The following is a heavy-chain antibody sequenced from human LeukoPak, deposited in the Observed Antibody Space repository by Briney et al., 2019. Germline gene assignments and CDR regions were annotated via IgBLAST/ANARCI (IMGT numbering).Heavy chain of an antibody. CDR3: ARGGYSSSWYAPRPWYFDL. D-gene: IGHD6-13*01. J-gene: IGHJ2*01. Sequence: GGSLRLSCAASGFTFSSYSMNWVRQAPGKGLEWVSYISSSSSTIHYADSVKGRFTISRDNAKNSLYLQMNSLRAEDTAVYYCARGGYSSSWYAPRPWYFDLWGRGTLVTVSS. CDR1: GFTFSSYS. V-gene: IGHV3-48*01. CDR2: ISSSSSTI.